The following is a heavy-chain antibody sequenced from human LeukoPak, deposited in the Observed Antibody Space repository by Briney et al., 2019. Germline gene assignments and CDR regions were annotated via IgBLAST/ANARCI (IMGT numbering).Heavy chain of an antibody. Sequence: GGSLRLSCAASGFTFSSYSMNWVRQAPGKGLEWVSYISSSSSTIYYADSVKGRFNISRDNAKNSLYLQMNSLRAEDTAVYHCASPTIAARSDWFDPWGQGTLVTVSS. CDR2: ISSSSSTI. D-gene: IGHD6-6*01. CDR1: GFTFSSYS. J-gene: IGHJ5*02. V-gene: IGHV3-48*01. CDR3: ASPTIAARSDWFDP.